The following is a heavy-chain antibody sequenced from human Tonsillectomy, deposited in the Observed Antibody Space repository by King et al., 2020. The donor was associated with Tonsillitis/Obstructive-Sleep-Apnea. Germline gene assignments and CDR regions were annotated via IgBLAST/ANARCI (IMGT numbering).Heavy chain of an antibody. CDR3: ARDLPIVVLPAAIKGGFDY. CDR2: ISYDGSNK. Sequence: VQLVGSGGGVVQPGRSLRLSCAASGFTFSYYAMHWVRQAPGKGLEWVAVISYDGSNKYYADSVKGRFTISRDNSKNTLYLQMNSLRTEDTAVYYCARDLPIVVLPAAIKGGFDYWGQGTLVTVSS. J-gene: IGHJ4*02. D-gene: IGHD2-2*02. V-gene: IGHV3-30*04. CDR1: GFTFSYYA.